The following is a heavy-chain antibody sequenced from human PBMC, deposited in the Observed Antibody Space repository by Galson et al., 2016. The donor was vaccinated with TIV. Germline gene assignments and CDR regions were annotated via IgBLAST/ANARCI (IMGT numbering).Heavy chain of an antibody. Sequence: SLRLSCAGSGFIFSTYWMHWVRQVPGKGLLWVSHINRDGSNTSYADSVKGRFTISRDNAKNMVYLQMNSLSGEDTAVYYCARMNYDFWSGSNPGWWFDPWGQGSMVTVSS. V-gene: IGHV3-74*01. D-gene: IGHD3-3*01. CDR2: INRDGSNT. CDR3: ARMNYDFWSGSNPGWWFDP. J-gene: IGHJ5*02. CDR1: GFIFSTYW.